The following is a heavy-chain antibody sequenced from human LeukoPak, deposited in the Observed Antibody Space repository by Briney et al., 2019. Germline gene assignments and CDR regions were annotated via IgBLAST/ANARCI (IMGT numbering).Heavy chain of an antibody. D-gene: IGHD2-2*01. CDR3: ASFVPAAPITKYYYYGMAV. Sequence: ASVKVSCKASGYTFTDYYMHGVGQAPGQGLEWMGWINPNSGGTNYAQKFQGRVTMRRDTSIRPACMELSRLRSDDTAVYYCASFVPAAPITKYYYYGMAVWGQGTTVTVSS. V-gene: IGHV1-2*02. J-gene: IGHJ6*02. CDR2: INPNSGGT. CDR1: GYTFTDYY.